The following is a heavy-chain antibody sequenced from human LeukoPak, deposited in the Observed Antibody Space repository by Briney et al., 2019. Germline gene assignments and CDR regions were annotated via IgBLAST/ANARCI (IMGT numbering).Heavy chain of an antibody. J-gene: IGHJ4*02. V-gene: IGHV4-59*12. Sequence: PSETLSLTCTVSGGSISSYYWSWVRQPPGKGLEWIGYIYYSGNTNYNPSLKSRVTISVDTSKNQFSLKLSSVTAADTAVYYCARVKGGYSSFDYWGQGTLVTVSS. CDR3: ARVKGGYSSFDY. CDR1: GGSISSYY. CDR2: IYYSGNT. D-gene: IGHD6-25*01.